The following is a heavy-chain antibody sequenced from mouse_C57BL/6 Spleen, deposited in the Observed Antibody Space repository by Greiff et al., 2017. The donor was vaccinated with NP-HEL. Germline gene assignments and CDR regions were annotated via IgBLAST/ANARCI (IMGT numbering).Heavy chain of an antibody. CDR3: ARQIYYGNYWYFDV. CDR1: GFTFSDYG. CDR2: ISNLAYSI. D-gene: IGHD2-1*01. J-gene: IGHJ1*03. Sequence: EVKLVESGGGLVQPGGSLKLSCAASGFTFSDYGMAWVRQAPRKGPEWVAFISNLAYSIYYADTVTGRFTISRENAKNTLYLEMSSLRSEDTAMYYCARQIYYGNYWYFDVWGTGTTVTVSS. V-gene: IGHV5-15*04.